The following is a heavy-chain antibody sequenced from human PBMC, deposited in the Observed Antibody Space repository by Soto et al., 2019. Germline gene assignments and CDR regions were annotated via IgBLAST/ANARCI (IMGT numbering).Heavy chain of an antibody. V-gene: IGHV1-46*01. J-gene: IGHJ5*02. CDR1: GYTFTTYF. Sequence: ASVKASCKASGYTFTTYFMHWVQQAPGQGPEWLAIIDPSGGSTNYAQKFQGRVTMTSDTSTSTVYMELNSLKFEDTAVYYCARGPHTVYSSGSPYNWFDPWGQGTLVTVSS. CDR3: ARGPHTVYSSGSPYNWFDP. CDR2: IDPSGGST. D-gene: IGHD3-22*01.